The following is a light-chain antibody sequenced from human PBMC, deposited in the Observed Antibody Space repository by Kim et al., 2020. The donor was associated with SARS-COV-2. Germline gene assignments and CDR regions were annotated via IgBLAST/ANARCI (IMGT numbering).Light chain of an antibody. CDR1: QGSSNY. CDR3: QKYNSAAP. CDR2: AAS. Sequence: SASVGDRVNITCRASQGSSNYLAWYQQKPGKVPKLLIYAASALKSGGPSRFSGSGSGTDFTLTNSSLQPEDGATYYCQKYNSAAPFGQGTKVDIK. J-gene: IGKJ1*01. V-gene: IGKV1-27*01.